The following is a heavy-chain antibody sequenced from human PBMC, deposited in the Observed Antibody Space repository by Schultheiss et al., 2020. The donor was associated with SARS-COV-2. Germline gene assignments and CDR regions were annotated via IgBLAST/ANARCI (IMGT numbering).Heavy chain of an antibody. V-gene: IGHV1-69*10. CDR1: GYTFTGYY. CDR3: ARCYDSSGYFNY. CDR2: IIPILGIA. Sequence: SVKVSCKASGYTFTGYYMHWVRQAPGQGLEWMGWIIPILGIANYAQMFQGRVSITADKSTSTAYMELSSLRSEDTAVYYCARCYDSSGYFNYWGQGTLVTVSS. D-gene: IGHD3-22*01. J-gene: IGHJ4*02.